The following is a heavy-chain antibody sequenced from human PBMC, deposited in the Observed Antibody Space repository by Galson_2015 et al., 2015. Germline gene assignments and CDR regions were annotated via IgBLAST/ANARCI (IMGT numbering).Heavy chain of an antibody. CDR3: ARTREVLLVYAQHHPSIDL. V-gene: IGHV3-7*01. CDR2: IKIDGSEI. J-gene: IGHJ2*01. CDR1: GFTISSYW. D-gene: IGHD2-8*01. Sequence: SLRLSCAASGFTISSYWMNWVRQAPGKGLEWVASIKIDGSEIYYVDSVEGRFTISRDNAKNALFLQMKSLRAEDTAVYYCARTREVLLVYAQHHPSIDLGGRVILFTGSS.